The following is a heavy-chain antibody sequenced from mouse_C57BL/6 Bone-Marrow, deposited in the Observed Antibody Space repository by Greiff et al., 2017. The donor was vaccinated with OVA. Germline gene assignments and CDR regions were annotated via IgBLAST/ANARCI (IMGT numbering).Heavy chain of an antibody. CDR1: GYTFTSYW. CDR2: IYPGSGST. Sequence: QVQLKQPGAELVKPGASVKMSCKASGYTFTSYWITWVKQRPGQGLEWIGDIYPGSGSTNYNEKFKSKATLTVDTSSSTAYMQLSSLTSEDSAVYYCARRTTVVAIDYWGQGTTLTVSS. V-gene: IGHV1-55*01. D-gene: IGHD1-1*01. CDR3: ARRTTVVAIDY. J-gene: IGHJ2*01.